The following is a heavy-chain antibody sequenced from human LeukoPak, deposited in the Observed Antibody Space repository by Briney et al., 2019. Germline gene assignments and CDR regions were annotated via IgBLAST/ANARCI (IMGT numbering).Heavy chain of an antibody. CDR2: IRYDGSNK. CDR1: GFTFSNAW. D-gene: IGHD3-22*01. J-gene: IGHJ3*02. V-gene: IGHV3-30*02. CDR3: AKSPYYYDSSGAFDI. Sequence: GGSLRLSCAASGFTFSNAWMSWVRQAPGKGLEWVAFIRYDGSNKYYADSVKGRFTISRDNSKNTLYLQMNSLRAEDTAVYYCAKSPYYYDSSGAFDIWGQGTMVTVSS.